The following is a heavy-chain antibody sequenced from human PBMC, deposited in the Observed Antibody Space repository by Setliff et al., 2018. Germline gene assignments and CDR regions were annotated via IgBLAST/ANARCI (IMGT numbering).Heavy chain of an antibody. Sequence: GGSLSLSCTASGFTFGDYAMSWVRQAPGKGLEWVGFIRSKAYGGTAEYAASVKGRFTISRDDSKSIAYLQMNSLKTEDTAVYYCTRDPSLNYDSSGYYLSTFDYWGQGTLVTVSS. CDR2: IRSKAYGGTA. V-gene: IGHV3-49*04. CDR3: TRDPSLNYDSSGYYLSTFDY. J-gene: IGHJ4*02. CDR1: GFTFGDYA. D-gene: IGHD3-22*01.